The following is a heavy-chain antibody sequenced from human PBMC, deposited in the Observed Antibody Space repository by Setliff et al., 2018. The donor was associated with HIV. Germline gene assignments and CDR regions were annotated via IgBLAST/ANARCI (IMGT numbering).Heavy chain of an antibody. V-gene: IGHV1-8*03. D-gene: IGHD3-22*01. J-gene: IGHJ4*02. Sequence: ASVKVSCKASGYTFSDYYLHWVRQATGQGLEWMGWMNPNSGNRGYAQKFQGRVTISRNTSISTAYMELSGLRSEDTAVYYCARGRGRYYDSRSYLDYWGQGTLVTVSS. CDR1: GYTFSDYY. CDR2: MNPNSGNR. CDR3: ARGRGRYYDSRSYLDY.